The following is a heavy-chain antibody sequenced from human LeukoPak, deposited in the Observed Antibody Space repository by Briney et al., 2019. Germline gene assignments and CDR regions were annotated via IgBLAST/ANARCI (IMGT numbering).Heavy chain of an antibody. V-gene: IGHV3-21*01. Sequence: GGSLRLSCAASGFTFSSYSMNWVRQAPGKGLEWVSSISSSSSYIYYADSVKGRFTISRDNAKNSLYLQMNSLRAEDTAVYYCARDGGRVWFGESYGMDVWGQGTTVTVSS. CDR1: GFTFSSYS. D-gene: IGHD3-10*01. CDR3: ARDGGRVWFGESYGMDV. J-gene: IGHJ6*02. CDR2: ISSSSSYI.